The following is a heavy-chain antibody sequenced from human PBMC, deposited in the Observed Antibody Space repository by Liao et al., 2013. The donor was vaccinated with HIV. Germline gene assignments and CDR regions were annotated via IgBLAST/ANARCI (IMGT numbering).Heavy chain of an antibody. Sequence: QVELQESGPGLVKPSETLSLTCTVSGASISSYYWNWIRQPAGKGLEWIGRIYTSGSTNYNPSLKSRVTMSVDTSKNQFSLKLSSVTSADTAVYFCARGPTYTSSSGGTFDLWGQGNWSPSLQ. CDR1: GASISSYY. CDR3: ARGPTYTSSSGGTFDL. CDR2: IYTSGST. J-gene: IGHJ3*01. V-gene: IGHV4-4*07. D-gene: IGHD2-2*02.